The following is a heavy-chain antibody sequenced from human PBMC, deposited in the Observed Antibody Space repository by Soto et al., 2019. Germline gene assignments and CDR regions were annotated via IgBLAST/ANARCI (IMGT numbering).Heavy chain of an antibody. CDR1: GGSYSGYY. V-gene: IGHV4-34*01. Sequence: SETLSLTCAVYGGSYSGYYWSWIRQPPGRGLEWIGEINHSGSTSYNPSLKSRVTISLDTSKNHFSLKLSSVTAADTAMYYCARGLGAIVVVVAATSNWFDPWGQGTLVTVSS. D-gene: IGHD2-15*01. J-gene: IGHJ5*02. CDR3: ARGLGAIVVVVAATSNWFDP. CDR2: INHSGST.